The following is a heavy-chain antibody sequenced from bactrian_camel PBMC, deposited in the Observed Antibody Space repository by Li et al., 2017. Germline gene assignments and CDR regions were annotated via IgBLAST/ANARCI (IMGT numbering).Heavy chain of an antibody. V-gene: IGHV3-2*01. J-gene: IGHJ4*01. CDR2: ITSDGSRT. D-gene: IGHD4*01. CDR3: AADHARHTIATMTLGFDY. Sequence: HVQLVESGGRLVQPGGSLRLSCAASGFFFDAYSMSWVRQAPGLGLEWVARITSDGSRTFYSDSVKGRFTISQDKAKNTLYLQMNSLEPEDTGMYVCAADHARHTIATMTLGFDYLGQGTQVTVS. CDR1: GFFFDAYS.